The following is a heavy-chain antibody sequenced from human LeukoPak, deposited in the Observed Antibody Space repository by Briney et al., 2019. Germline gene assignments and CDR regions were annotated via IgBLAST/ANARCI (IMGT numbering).Heavy chain of an antibody. CDR2: INPNSGGT. Sequence: ASVKDSCKASGYTLIGDYLNSVRQAPGPGREWMGWINPNSGGTNYGQKFQGRVTLTRDKSINTAYMELSGLRSADTAVYYCAKGHTVRGMDVWGQGTTVTVSS. D-gene: IGHD4-17*01. CDR3: AKGHTVRGMDV. CDR1: GYTLIGDY. V-gene: IGHV1-2*02. J-gene: IGHJ6*02.